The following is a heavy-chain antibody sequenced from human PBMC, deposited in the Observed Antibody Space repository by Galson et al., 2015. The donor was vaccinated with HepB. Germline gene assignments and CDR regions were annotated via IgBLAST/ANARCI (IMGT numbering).Heavy chain of an antibody. Sequence: SLRLSCAASGFTFSSYWMSWVRQAPGKGLEWAANIKQDGSENHYVDAVMGRFTISRDNAKNSLYLQMNSLRAEDTAVYYCARDGRVVRGSYFYGMDIWGQGTTVTVSS. V-gene: IGHV3-7*03. J-gene: IGHJ6*02. D-gene: IGHD3-10*01. CDR3: ARDGRVVRGSYFYGMDI. CDR1: GFTFSSYW. CDR2: IKQDGSEN.